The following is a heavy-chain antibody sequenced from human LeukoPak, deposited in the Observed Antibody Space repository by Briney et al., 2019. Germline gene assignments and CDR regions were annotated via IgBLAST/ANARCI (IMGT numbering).Heavy chain of an antibody. J-gene: IGHJ4*02. D-gene: IGHD1-1*01. CDR2: IGNNGGSS. Sequence: PGGSLRLSCSASGFTFSAYAMYWVRQAPGEGLEYVSGIGNNGGSSFYADSVKGRFTISRDNSKNTLYLQMSSLRAEDTAVYYCVKITSVTGGDCWGQGTRLTVSS. V-gene: IGHV3-64D*09. CDR3: VKITSVTGGDC. CDR1: GFTFSAYA.